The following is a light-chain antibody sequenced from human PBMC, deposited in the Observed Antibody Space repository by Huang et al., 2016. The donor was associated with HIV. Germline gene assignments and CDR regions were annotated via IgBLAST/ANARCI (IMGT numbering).Light chain of an antibody. J-gene: IGKJ1*01. CDR3: QQYHNWPPWT. CDR2: GAS. CDR1: QRVSSN. V-gene: IGKV3-15*01. Sequence: EIVMTQSPATLSVSPGERAALSYRASQRVSSNLAWYQQKPGQAPRLLMYGASTRATGIPARFSGSGSGTEFTLTITSLQSEDFAIYYCQQYHNWPPWTFGQGTKVEIK.